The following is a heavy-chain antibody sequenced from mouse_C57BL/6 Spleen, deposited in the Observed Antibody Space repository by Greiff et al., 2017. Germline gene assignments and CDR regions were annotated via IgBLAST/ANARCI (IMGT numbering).Heavy chain of an antibody. CDR3: ARSSYDYDGGYYYARDY. CDR1: GYTFTSYW. V-gene: IGHV1-72*01. Sequence: QVQLQQPGAELVKPGASVKLSCKASGYTFTSYWMHWVKQRPGRGLEWIGRIDPNSGGTKYNEKFKSKATLTVDKPSSTAYIQLSSLSSEDAAVYYCARSSYDYDGGYYYARDYWGQGTSVTVSS. J-gene: IGHJ4*01. D-gene: IGHD2-4*01. CDR2: IDPNSGGT.